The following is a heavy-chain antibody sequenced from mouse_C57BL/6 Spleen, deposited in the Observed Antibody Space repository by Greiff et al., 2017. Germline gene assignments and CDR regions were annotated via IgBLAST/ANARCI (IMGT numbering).Heavy chain of an antibody. CDR3: AIYYDYDEGTWFAY. V-gene: IGHV1-82*01. D-gene: IGHD2-4*01. J-gene: IGHJ3*01. CDR1: GYAFSSSW. Sequence: QVQLKQSGPELVKPGASVKISCKASGYAFSSSWMNWVKQRPGKGLEWIGRIYPGDGDTNYNGKFKGKATLTADKSSSTAYMQLISLTSEDSAVYFCAIYYDYDEGTWFAYWGQGTLVTVSA. CDR2: IYPGDGDT.